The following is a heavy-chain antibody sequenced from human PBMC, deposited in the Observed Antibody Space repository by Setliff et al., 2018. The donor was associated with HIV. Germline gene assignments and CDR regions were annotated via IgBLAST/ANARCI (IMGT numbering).Heavy chain of an antibody. CDR2: IYTSGSA. D-gene: IGHD4-17*01. V-gene: IGHV4-61*09. J-gene: IGHJ4*02. CDR3: ARGGTTSWNF. CDR1: GGSITSGRYY. Sequence: SETLSLTCTVSGGSITSGRYYWSWIRQPAGKGLEWTGHIYTSGSATYNPSLKSRVTLSVKTSKNQFSLKLNSVTAADTAVYYCARGGTTSWNFWGQGTPVTVSS.